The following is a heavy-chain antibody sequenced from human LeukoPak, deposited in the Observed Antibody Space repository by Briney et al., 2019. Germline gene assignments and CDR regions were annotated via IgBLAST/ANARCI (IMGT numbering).Heavy chain of an antibody. Sequence: SETLSLTCTVSGGSISGYYWSWIRQPPGKGLEWIGYVSYSGNTDYNPSLKSRVTISVDTSKNHFSLRLRSVCAADTAVYYCARESYGSGNNWGQGTLVTVSS. CDR3: ARESYGSGNN. D-gene: IGHD3-10*01. CDR2: VSYSGNT. V-gene: IGHV4-59*01. J-gene: IGHJ1*01. CDR1: GGSISGYY.